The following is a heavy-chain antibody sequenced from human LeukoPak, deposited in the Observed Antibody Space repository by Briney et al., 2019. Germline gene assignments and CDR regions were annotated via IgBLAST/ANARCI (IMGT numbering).Heavy chain of an antibody. CDR2: IYYSGST. Sequence: SETLSLTCTVSGGSISSSNYYWGWIRQPPGKGLEWIASIYYSGSTYYNPSLKSRVTISVDMSKNQFSLRVSSVTAADTAVYYCPRDVLFAYCGGDCYSPSDYWGQGSLVTVSS. CDR3: PRDVLFAYCGGDCYSPSDY. V-gene: IGHV4-39*02. D-gene: IGHD2-21*02. CDR1: GGSISSSNYY. J-gene: IGHJ4*02.